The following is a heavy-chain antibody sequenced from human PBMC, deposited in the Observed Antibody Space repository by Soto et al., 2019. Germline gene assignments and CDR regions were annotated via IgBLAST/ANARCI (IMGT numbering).Heavy chain of an antibody. D-gene: IGHD3-16*01. CDR2: INPNSGGT. CDR1: GYTFTGYY. Sequence: ASVKVSCKASGYTFTGYYMHWVRQAPGQGLEWMGWINPNSGGTNYAQKFQGWVTMTRDTSISTAYMELSRLRSDDTAVYYCARPGAAAGLGGYFDYWGQGTLVTVSS. V-gene: IGHV1-2*04. CDR3: ARPGAAAGLGGYFDY. J-gene: IGHJ4*02.